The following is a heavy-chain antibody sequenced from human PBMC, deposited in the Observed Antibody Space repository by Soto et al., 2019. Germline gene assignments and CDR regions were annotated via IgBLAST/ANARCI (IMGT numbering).Heavy chain of an antibody. J-gene: IGHJ5*02. CDR3: ARDYFDSSDYTTNWFDP. D-gene: IGHD3-22*01. V-gene: IGHV4-39*01. CDR1: GDSISNSRFY. Sequence: SETLSLTCNVSGDSISNSRFYWAWIRKPPGEGMEWIGSIYHTGNAYYNPSLKSRVTIFVDTSKNQFSLKLTSVTAADTALYYCARDYFDSSDYTTNWFDPWGQGALVT. CDR2: IYHTGNA.